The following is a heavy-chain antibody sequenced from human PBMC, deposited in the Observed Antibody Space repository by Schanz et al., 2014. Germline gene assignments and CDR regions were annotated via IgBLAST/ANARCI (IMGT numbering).Heavy chain of an antibody. Sequence: QVQLVQSGAEVKKPGASVKVSCKASGYTFTDYGLSWVRQAPGQGLEWLGWISPYNGNTNYAQKLQGRVTMTADTSTSTAYMDLRSLRSEDTAVYYCAREVGLYDRGWFDPWGQGTLVTVSS. CDR2: ISPYNGNT. CDR1: GYTFTDYG. D-gene: IGHD3-22*01. V-gene: IGHV1-18*01. CDR3: AREVGLYDRGWFDP. J-gene: IGHJ5*02.